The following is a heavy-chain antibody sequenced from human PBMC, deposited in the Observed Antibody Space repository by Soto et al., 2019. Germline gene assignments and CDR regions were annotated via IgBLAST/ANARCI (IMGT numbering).Heavy chain of an antibody. D-gene: IGHD3-10*01. Sequence: PGGSLRLSCAASGFTFSSYTMNWVRQAPGKGLEWLSYISSSSGSTIYYADSVKGRFTISRDNAKNSLYLQMNSLRAEDTAVYYCASGGNMVYWGQGTLVTVSS. J-gene: IGHJ4*02. CDR3: ASGGNMVY. CDR1: GFTFSSYT. CDR2: ISSSSGSTI. V-gene: IGHV3-48*01.